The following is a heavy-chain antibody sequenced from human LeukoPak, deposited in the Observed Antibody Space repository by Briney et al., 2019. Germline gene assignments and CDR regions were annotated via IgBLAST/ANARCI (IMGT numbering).Heavy chain of an antibody. D-gene: IGHD4-17*01. V-gene: IGHV4-61*02. J-gene: IGHJ4*02. Sequence: PSQTLSLACTVSGDSISSGDYYWSWIRQPPGKGLEWIGRIYTSGSTNYNPSLKSRVTMSVDTSKNQFSLKLSSVTAADTAVYYCARDNPTVTYDYWGQGTLVTVSS. CDR3: ARDNPTVTYDY. CDR2: IYTSGST. CDR1: GDSISSGDYY.